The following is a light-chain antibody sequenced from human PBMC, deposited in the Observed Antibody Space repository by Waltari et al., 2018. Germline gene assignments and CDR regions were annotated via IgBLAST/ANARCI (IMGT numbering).Light chain of an antibody. Sequence: DIQMTQSPSSLSASVGDRVTIPCRASQAISNSLAWYQQKPGKAPNLLLYAASTLESGVPSRFSGSGSETDYTLAISSLQPEDFAIYYCQQYSSRPYTFGQGTKLEI. CDR2: AAS. J-gene: IGKJ2*01. V-gene: IGKV1-NL1*01. CDR3: QQYSSRPYT. CDR1: QAISNS.